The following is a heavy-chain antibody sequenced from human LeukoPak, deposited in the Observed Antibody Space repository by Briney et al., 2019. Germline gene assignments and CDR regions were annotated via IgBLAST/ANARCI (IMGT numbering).Heavy chain of an antibody. J-gene: IGHJ3*02. Sequence: PSETLSLTCAVSGGSISSSNWWSWVRQPPGKGLGWIGEIYHSGSTNYNPSLKSRVTISVDTSKNQFSLKLSSVTAADTAVYYCARQRVLRYFDWSGVGAFDIWGQGTMVTVSS. CDR3: ARQRVLRYFDWSGVGAFDI. D-gene: IGHD3-9*01. V-gene: IGHV4-4*02. CDR2: IYHSGST. CDR1: GGSISSSNW.